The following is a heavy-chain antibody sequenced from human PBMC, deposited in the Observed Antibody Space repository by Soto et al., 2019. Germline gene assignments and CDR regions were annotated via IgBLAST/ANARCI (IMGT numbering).Heavy chain of an antibody. CDR3: ARQRGYCSGGSCYSVGWFDP. CDR2: IYYSGST. J-gene: IGHJ5*02. V-gene: IGHV4-59*08. D-gene: IGHD2-15*01. CDR1: GGSISSYY. Sequence: SETLSLTCTVSGGSISSYYWSWIRQPPGKGLEWIGYIYYSGSTNYNPSLKSRVTISVDTSKNQFSLKLSSVTAADTAVYYCARQRGYCSGGSCYSVGWFDPWGQGTLVTVSS.